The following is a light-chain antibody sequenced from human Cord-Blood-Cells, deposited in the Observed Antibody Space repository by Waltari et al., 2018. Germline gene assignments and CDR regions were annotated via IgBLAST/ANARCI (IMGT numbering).Light chain of an antibody. CDR2: DGS. J-gene: IGLJ2*01. V-gene: IGLV2-11*01. Sequence: QSALTQPRSVSGSPGQSVTISCTGTSSDVGGYNYVSWYQKHPGKAPKLMIYDGSTRPSGVPDRFSGSKSGNTASLTISGLQAEDEADYYCCSYAGSYTLFGGGTKLTVL. CDR1: SSDVGGYNY. CDR3: CSYAGSYTL.